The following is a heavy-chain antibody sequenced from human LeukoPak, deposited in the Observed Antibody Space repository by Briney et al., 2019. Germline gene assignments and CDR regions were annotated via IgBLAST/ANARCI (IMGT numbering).Heavy chain of an antibody. V-gene: IGHV4-4*07. D-gene: IGHD5/OR15-5a*01. CDR1: GGSISSYY. CDR2: IFISGST. CDR3: ARAEVSNYYYYMDV. Sequence: SETLSLTCTVSGGSISSYYWSWIRQSAGKELEWIGRIFISGSTNYNPSLKSRVTMSVDKSKNQFSLRLSSVTAADTAVYYCARAEVSNYYYYMDVWGKGTTVTISS. J-gene: IGHJ6*03.